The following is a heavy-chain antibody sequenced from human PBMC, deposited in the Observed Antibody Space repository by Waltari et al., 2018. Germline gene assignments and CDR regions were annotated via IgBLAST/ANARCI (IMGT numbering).Heavy chain of an antibody. CDR2: ISIDGSNK. CDR3: AKDDYGSGTDYYYYMNV. V-gene: IGHV3-30*18. CDR1: GFTFSSYG. J-gene: IGHJ6*03. D-gene: IGHD3-10*01. Sequence: QVQLVESGGGVVQPGRSLRLSCAASGFTFSSYGMHWVRQAPGKGLEWVAVISIDGSNKYYEDSVKGRFTISRDNSRNTLYLQMNSLRAEDTAVYYCAKDDYGSGTDYYYYMNVWGKGTAVTVSS.